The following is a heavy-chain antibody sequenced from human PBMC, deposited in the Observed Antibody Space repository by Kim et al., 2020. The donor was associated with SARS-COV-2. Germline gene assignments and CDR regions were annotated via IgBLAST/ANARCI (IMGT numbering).Heavy chain of an antibody. V-gene: IGHV1-18*01. J-gene: IGHJ6*02. D-gene: IGHD3-10*01. CDR1: GYTFTSYG. CDR2: ISAYNGNT. Sequence: ASVKVSCKAFGYTFTSYGISWVRQAPGQGLEWMGWISAYNGNTNYAQKLQGRVTMTTDTSTSTAYMELRSLRSDDTAVYYCARDGQLWFGELSPGSYYYYGMDVWGQGTTVTVSS. CDR3: ARDGQLWFGELSPGSYYYYGMDV.